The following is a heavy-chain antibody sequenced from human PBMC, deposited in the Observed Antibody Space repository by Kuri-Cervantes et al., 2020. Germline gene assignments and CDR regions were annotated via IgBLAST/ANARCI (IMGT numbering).Heavy chain of an antibody. CDR2: ITSSSTNT. J-gene: IGHJ3*02. Sequence: GESLKISCVASGFTFSGYGMIWVRQAPGKVPEWVSYITSSSTNTYYADSVRGRSTISRDNAKDSLYLQINSLRAEDTAVYYCARARVAVAPADAFDIWGQGTMVTVSS. CDR1: GFTFSGYG. V-gene: IGHV3-21*05. CDR3: ARARVAVAPADAFDI. D-gene: IGHD6-19*01.